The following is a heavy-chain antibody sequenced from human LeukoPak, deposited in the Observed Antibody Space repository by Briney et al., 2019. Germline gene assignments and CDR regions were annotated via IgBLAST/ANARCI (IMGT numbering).Heavy chain of an antibody. Sequence: GGSLRLSCAASGFTFSSYAMHWVRQAPGKGLEWVAVISYDGSNKYYADSVKGRFTISRDNSKNTLYLQMNSLRAEDTAVYYCARDRREDYYGFWSGYYPYYYGMDVWGQGTTVTVSS. V-gene: IGHV3-30-3*01. CDR1: GFTFSSYA. D-gene: IGHD3-3*01. CDR2: ISYDGSNK. J-gene: IGHJ6*02. CDR3: ARDRREDYYGFWSGYYPYYYGMDV.